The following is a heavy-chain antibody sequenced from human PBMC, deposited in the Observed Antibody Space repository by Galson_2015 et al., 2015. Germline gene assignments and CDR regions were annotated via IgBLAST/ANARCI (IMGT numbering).Heavy chain of an antibody. V-gene: IGHV3-7*01. Sequence: SLRLSCAASGFTFRNYWMSRVRQAPGKGLEWVANIKQDGSEKNYVDSVKGRFTISRDNDRNSLFLQMNSLRAEDTAVYYCGRNVPADLWGQGVRVTVPS. CDR2: IKQDGSEK. CDR3: GRNVPADL. J-gene: IGHJ5*02. CDR1: GFTFRNYW.